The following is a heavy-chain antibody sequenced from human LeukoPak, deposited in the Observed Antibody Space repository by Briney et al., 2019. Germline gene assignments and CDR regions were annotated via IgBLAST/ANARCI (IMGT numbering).Heavy chain of an antibody. D-gene: IGHD6-19*01. CDR1: GFTFRSYT. V-gene: IGHV3-21*01. CDR2: ITSGGVNT. J-gene: IGHJ1*01. CDR3: AKVQDGSFWYEYFQH. Sequence: GGSLRLSCAASGFTFRSYTMNWVRQAPGKGLEWVSSITSGGVNTYYATSVKGRFTISRDNAKSSLFLQMNSLRAEDTAIYYCAKVQDGSFWYEYFQHWGQGTLVTVSS.